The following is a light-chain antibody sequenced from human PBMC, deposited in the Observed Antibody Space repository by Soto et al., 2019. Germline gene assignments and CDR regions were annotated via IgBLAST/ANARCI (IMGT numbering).Light chain of an antibody. CDR2: GAS. V-gene: IGKV1-5*01. CDR1: QSVRNY. CDR3: QHYPSYSHT. J-gene: IGKJ4*01. Sequence: EIQLTQSPPTLSASVGDRVTITCRASQSVRNYLAWYQQIPGKAPKLLIYGASSWASGVPSRFSGSGSGTEFTLTISSLQSDDFALYYCQHYPSYSHTFGRGTKVEIK.